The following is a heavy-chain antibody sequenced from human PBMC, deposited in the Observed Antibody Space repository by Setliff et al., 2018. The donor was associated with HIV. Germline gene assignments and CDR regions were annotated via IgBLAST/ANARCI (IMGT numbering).Heavy chain of an antibody. CDR3: ARFSTVVTAGAFDI. CDR1: GYSITSGYF. V-gene: IGHV4-38-2*02. J-gene: IGHJ3*02. D-gene: IGHD2-15*01. CDR2: VDSLGTT. Sequence: PSETLSLTCSVSGYSITSGYFWAWVRQPPGQGLEWIGRVDSLGTTYYNPSLKSRVTTSVDTSKNQFSLKLRSVTAADTAVYYCARFSTVVTAGAFDIWGQGTMVTVS.